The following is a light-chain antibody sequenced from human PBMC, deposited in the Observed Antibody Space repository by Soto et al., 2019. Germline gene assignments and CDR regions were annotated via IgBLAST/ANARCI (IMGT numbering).Light chain of an antibody. CDR2: KAS. V-gene: IGKV1-5*03. CDR1: QSFNNW. Sequence: DIQMTKSPSTLSASVGDRVTITCRASQSFNNWVAWYQQKLGKAPKLLIYKASNLESGLPSRLSGSGSGTEFTLTISSLQPDDFGTYDCPQYNSWTVGQGTKVEIQ. J-gene: IGKJ1*01. CDR3: PQYNSWT.